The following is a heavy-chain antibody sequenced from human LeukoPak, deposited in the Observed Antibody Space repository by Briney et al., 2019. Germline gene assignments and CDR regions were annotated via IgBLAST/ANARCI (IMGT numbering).Heavy chain of an antibody. CDR2: IRAYNGNT. Sequence: ASVKVSCKASVYTFTSYGISWVRQAPGQGLEGMGWIRAYNGNTNYAQKPQGRVTMTTDTSTSTAYMELRSLRSDDTAVYYCARDHYYDSSGSTRSADYWGQGTLVTVSS. J-gene: IGHJ4*02. V-gene: IGHV1-18*01. D-gene: IGHD3-22*01. CDR1: VYTFTSYG. CDR3: ARDHYYDSSGSTRSADY.